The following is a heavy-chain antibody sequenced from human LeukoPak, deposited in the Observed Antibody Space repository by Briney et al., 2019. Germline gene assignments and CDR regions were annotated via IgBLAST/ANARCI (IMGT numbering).Heavy chain of an antibody. CDR1: GFTFSSYG. Sequence: GGSLRLSCAASGFTFSSYGMHWVRRAPGKGLEWVAVISDDGNNNYYADSVRGRFTISRDNSKNTVYLQMNSLRVEDTAVYYCARGKYSSGWFDYWGQGTLVTVSS. CDR3: ARGKYSSGWFDY. J-gene: IGHJ4*02. CDR2: ISDDGNNN. D-gene: IGHD6-19*01. V-gene: IGHV3-30*03.